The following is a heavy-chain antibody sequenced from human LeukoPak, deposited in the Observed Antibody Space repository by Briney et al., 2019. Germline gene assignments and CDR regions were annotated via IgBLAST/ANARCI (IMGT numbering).Heavy chain of an antibody. J-gene: IGHJ5*02. D-gene: IGHD1-26*01. V-gene: IGHV4-4*07. CDR3: ARDQAYSGSGRGGWFDP. Sequence: PSETLSLTCTVSGGSISSYYWSWIRQPAGKGLEWIGRIYTSGRTNYNPSLKSRVTMSVGTSKNQFSLKLSSVTAADTAVYYCARDQAYSGSGRGGWFDPWGQGTLVTVSS. CDR1: GGSISSYY. CDR2: IYTSGRT.